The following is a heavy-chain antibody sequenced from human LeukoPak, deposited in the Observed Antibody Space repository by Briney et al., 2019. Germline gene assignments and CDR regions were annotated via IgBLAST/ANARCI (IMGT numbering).Heavy chain of an antibody. CDR3: ARAARGWPYYYYGMDV. CDR1: GGTFSSYA. V-gene: IGHV1-69*13. Sequence: GASVKVSCKASGGTFSSYAISWVRQAPVQGLEWMGGIIPIFGTANYAQKFQGRVTITADESTSTAYMELSSLRSEDTAVYYCARAARGWPYYYYGMDVWGQGTTVTVSS. D-gene: IGHD6-19*01. J-gene: IGHJ6*02. CDR2: IIPIFGTA.